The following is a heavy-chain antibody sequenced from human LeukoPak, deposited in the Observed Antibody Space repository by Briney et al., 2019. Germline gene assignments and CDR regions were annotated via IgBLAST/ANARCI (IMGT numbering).Heavy chain of an antibody. CDR3: ARVPKTVSHFDY. D-gene: IGHD4-17*01. CDR2: IYTSGSTTSVST. V-gene: IGHV4-61*02. J-gene: IGHJ4*02. CDR1: GASISSGSFY. Sequence: SETLSLTCTVSGASISSGSFYWSWIRQPAGKGLEWIGRIYTSGSTTSVSTNYNPSLKSRVTLSVDTSKNQFSLKLSSVTAADTAVYYCARVPKTVSHFDYWGQGTLVTVSS.